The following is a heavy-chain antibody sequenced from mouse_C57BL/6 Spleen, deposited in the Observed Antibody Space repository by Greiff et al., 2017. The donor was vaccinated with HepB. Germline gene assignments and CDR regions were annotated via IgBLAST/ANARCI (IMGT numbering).Heavy chain of an antibody. D-gene: IGHD2-1*01. CDR2: TYWDDDK. CDR3: ARRDYGNYAWFAY. V-gene: IGHV8-12*01. J-gene: IGHJ3*01. CDR1: GFSLSTSGMG. Sequence: QVTLKVSGPGILQSSPTLSLTCSFSGFSLSTSGMGVSWIRQPSGKGLEWLAHTYWDDDKRYNPSLKSRLTISKDTSRNQVFLKITSVATADTATYYCARRDYGNYAWFAYRGQGTLVTVSA.